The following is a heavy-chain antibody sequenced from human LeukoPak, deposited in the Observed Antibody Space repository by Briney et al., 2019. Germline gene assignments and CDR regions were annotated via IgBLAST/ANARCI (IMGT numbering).Heavy chain of an antibody. J-gene: IGHJ4*02. V-gene: IGHV1-18*01. Sequence: ASVKVSCKASGYSFTSYDINWVRQATGQGLEWMGWISAYNGNTNYAQKLQGRVTMTTDTSTSTAYMELRSLRSDDTAVYYCARGGSYATEDYWGQGTLVTVSS. CDR3: ARGGSYATEDY. CDR1: GYSFTSYD. CDR2: ISAYNGNT. D-gene: IGHD1-14*01.